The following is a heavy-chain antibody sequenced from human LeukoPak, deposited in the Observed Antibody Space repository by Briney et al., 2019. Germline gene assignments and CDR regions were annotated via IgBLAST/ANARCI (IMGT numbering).Heavy chain of an antibody. CDR2: INTNTGNP. J-gene: IGHJ6*03. V-gene: IGHV7-4-1*02. D-gene: IGHD3-9*01. Sequence: EASVKVSCKASGYTFTSYAMNWVRQAPGQGLEWMGWINTNTGNPTYAQGFTGRFVFSLDTSVSTAYLQISSLKAEDTAVYYCARAQMPYFDWLLYGMSYYYYYMDVWGKGTTVTVSS. CDR1: GYTFTSYA. CDR3: ARAQMPYFDWLLYGMSYYYYYMDV.